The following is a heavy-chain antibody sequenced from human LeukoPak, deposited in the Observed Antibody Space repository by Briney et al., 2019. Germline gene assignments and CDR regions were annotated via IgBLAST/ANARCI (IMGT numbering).Heavy chain of an antibody. V-gene: IGHV3-33*06. Sequence: PGGSLRLSCAASGFTFSSYGFHWVRQAPGEGLEWVAVIWYDGSNKYYADSVKGRFTISRDSSKNTLYLQMNSLRAEDTAVYYCAKDGSGGGWKWFDPWGQGTLVTVSS. D-gene: IGHD2-15*01. CDR3: AKDGSGGGWKWFDP. CDR2: IWYDGSNK. CDR1: GFTFSSYG. J-gene: IGHJ5*02.